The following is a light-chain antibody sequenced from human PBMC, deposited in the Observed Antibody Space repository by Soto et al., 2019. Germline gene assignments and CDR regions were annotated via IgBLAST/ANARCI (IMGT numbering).Light chain of an antibody. V-gene: IGLV2-14*01. J-gene: IGLJ1*01. CDR1: SSDIGGYNY. CDR3: SSYTTSSTLV. CDR2: EVN. Sequence: SALTQPASVSASPGQSITISCTGTSSDIGGYNYVSWYQQHPDKAPKLMVYEVNNRPSGVSDRFSGSKSGNTASLTISGLRPEDEADYYCSSYTTSSTLVFGTGTKVTVL.